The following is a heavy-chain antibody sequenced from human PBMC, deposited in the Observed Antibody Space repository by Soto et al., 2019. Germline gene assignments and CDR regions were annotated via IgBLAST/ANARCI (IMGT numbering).Heavy chain of an antibody. V-gene: IGHV3-30-3*01. D-gene: IGHD2-2*01. CDR2: ISYDGSNK. J-gene: IGHJ6*04. CDR1: VFPFSRYA. CDR3: ARYSYCSSTSCYNYGMAG. Sequence: LSCSASVFPFSRYAMDGVRPATGKGLEWVAVISYDGSNKYYADSVKGRFTISRDNSKNTLYLQMNSLRAEDTAVYYCARYSYCSSTSCYNYGMAGWGKGTTVPVS.